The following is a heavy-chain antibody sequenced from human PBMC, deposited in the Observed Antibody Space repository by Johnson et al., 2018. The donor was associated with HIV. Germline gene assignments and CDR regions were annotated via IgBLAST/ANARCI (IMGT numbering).Heavy chain of an antibody. CDR1: GFTVSSNY. D-gene: IGHD6-19*01. J-gene: IGHJ3*02. Sequence: VQLVESGGGLIQPGGSLRLSCAASGFTVSSNYMSWVRQAPGKGLEWVSVIYSGGSTYYADSVKGRFTISRDNSKNTLYLQMNSLRAEDTAVDYCARDLTSIAVAGTGAFDIWGQGTMVTVSS. CDR2: IYSGGST. CDR3: ARDLTSIAVAGTGAFDI. V-gene: IGHV3-53*01.